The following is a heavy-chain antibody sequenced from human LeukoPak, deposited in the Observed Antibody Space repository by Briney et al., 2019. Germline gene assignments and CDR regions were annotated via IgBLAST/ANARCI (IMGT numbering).Heavy chain of an antibody. Sequence: GGSLRLSCAVSGITLSNYGMSWVRQAPGKGLEWVAGISGSGGGTNYADSVKGRFTISRDNPKNTLYLQMNSLGAEDTAVYFCAKRGVVIRVILVGFHKEAYYFDSWGQGTLVTVSS. D-gene: IGHD3-22*01. CDR1: GITLSNYG. CDR2: ISGSGGGT. V-gene: IGHV3-23*01. CDR3: AKRGVVIRVILVGFHKEAYYFDS. J-gene: IGHJ4*02.